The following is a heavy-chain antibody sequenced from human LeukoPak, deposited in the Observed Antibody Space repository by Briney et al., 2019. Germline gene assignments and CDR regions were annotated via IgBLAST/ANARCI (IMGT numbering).Heavy chain of an antibody. CDR3: ASLGDYYDSSGYYLD. Sequence: SVKVSCKASGGTFSSYAISWVRQAPGRGLEWMGGIIPIFGTANYAQKFQGRVTITADESTSTAYMELSSLRSEDTAVYYCASLGDYYDSSGYYLDWGQGTLVTVSS. V-gene: IGHV1-69*13. D-gene: IGHD3-22*01. CDR2: IIPIFGTA. J-gene: IGHJ4*02. CDR1: GGTFSSYA.